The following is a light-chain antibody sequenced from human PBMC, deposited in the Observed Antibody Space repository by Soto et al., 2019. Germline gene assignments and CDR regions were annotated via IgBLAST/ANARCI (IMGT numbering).Light chain of an antibody. CDR2: WAS. V-gene: IGKV4-1*01. J-gene: IGKJ1*01. Sequence: DIVMTQSPDSLAVSLGERATINCKSSQSVLYSSNNKNHLAWYQQKPGQPPKLVIYWASTRESGVPDRFSGSGSGTDFTLTISSLQAEDVAVYYCQQRSNWPRTFGQGTKVEIK. CDR1: QSVLYSSNNKNH. CDR3: QQRSNWPRT.